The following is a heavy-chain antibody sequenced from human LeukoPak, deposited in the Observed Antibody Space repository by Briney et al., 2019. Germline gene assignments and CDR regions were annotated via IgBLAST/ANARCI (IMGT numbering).Heavy chain of an antibody. CDR2: IYHSGST. D-gene: IGHD6-19*01. J-gene: IGHJ5*02. CDR3: ARHPPEGIAVAGDWFDP. V-gene: IGHV4-30-2*01. Sequence: KPSETLSLTCTVSGGSISSGGYYWSWIRQPPGKGLEWIGYIYHSGSTYYNPSLKSRVTISVDRSKNQFSLKLSSVTAADTAVYYCARHPPEGIAVAGDWFDPWGQGTLVTVSS. CDR1: GGSISSGGYY.